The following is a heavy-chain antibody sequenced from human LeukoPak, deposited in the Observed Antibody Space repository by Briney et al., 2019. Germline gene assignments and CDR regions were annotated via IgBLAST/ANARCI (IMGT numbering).Heavy chain of an antibody. V-gene: IGHV1-2*02. CDR3: ARDQGDRGVLYYYYYYMDV. J-gene: IGHJ6*03. CDR1: GYTFTGYY. CDR2: INPNSGDT. D-gene: IGHD3-10*01. Sequence: ASVKVSCKASGYTFTGYYMHWVRQAPGQGLEWMGWINPNSGDTNYAQNFQGRVTMTRDTSITTVYMELSRLTSDDTAVFYCARDQGDRGVLYYYYYYMDVWGKGTTVTVSS.